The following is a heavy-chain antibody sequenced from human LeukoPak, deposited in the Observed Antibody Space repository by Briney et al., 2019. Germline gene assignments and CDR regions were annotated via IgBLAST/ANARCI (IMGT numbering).Heavy chain of an antibody. CDR3: ARVYPISSEIDY. Sequence: ASVKVSCKASGYTFTSYAMHWVRQAPGQRLGWMGWINAGNGNTKYSQKFQGRVTITRDTSASTAYMELSSLRSEDTAVYYCARVYPISSEIDYWGQGTLVTVSS. CDR2: INAGNGNT. D-gene: IGHD6-19*01. V-gene: IGHV1-3*01. J-gene: IGHJ4*02. CDR1: GYTFTSYA.